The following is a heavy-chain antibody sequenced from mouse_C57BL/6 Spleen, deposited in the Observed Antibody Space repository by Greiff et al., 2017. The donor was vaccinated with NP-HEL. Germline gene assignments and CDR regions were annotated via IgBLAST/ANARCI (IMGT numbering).Heavy chain of an antibody. D-gene: IGHD1-1*01. CDR1: RFTFSSYA. CDR3: TRDYYTGYFDV. Sequence: EVQGVESGEGLVKPGGSLKLSCAASRFTFSSYAMSWVRQTPEKRLEWVAYISSGGDYIYYADTVKGRFTISRDNARNTLYLQMSSLKSEDTAMYYCTRDYYTGYFDVWGTGTTVTVSS. V-gene: IGHV5-9-1*02. CDR2: ISSGGDYI. J-gene: IGHJ1*03.